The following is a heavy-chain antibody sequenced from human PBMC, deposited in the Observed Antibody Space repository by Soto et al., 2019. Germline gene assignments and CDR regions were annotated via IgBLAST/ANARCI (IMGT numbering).Heavy chain of an antibody. CDR3: ARRAAYYYGSGSYYQSYGMDV. CDR1: GYSFTSYW. J-gene: IGHJ6*02. V-gene: IGHV5-51*01. CDR2: IYPGDSDT. Sequence: PGESLKISCKGSGYSFTSYWIGWVRQMPGKGLEWMGIIYPGDSDTRYSPSFQGQVTISADKSISTAYLQWSSLKASDTAMYYCARRAAYYYGSGSYYQSYGMDVWGQGTTVTVSS. D-gene: IGHD3-10*01.